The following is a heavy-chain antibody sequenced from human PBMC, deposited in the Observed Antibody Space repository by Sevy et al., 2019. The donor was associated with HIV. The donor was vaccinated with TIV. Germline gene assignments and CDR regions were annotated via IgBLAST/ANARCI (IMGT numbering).Heavy chain of an antibody. D-gene: IGHD6-6*01. CDR2: IRFDASTK. CDR3: AKDLTRRYTSSSGDFDY. CDR1: GFTFSNYG. J-gene: IGHJ4*02. V-gene: IGHV3-30*02. Sequence: GGSLRLSCAASGFTFSNYGMHWVRQAPGKGLEWVALIRFDASTKYYKDSVKGRFTVSRDNAKNILYLQMNSLRPEDTAVYYCAKDLTRRYTSSSGDFDYWGQGTLITVSS.